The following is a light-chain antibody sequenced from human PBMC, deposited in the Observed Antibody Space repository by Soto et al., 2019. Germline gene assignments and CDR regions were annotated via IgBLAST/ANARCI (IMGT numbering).Light chain of an antibody. CDR1: RSIVYRTNNKDS. Sequence: DVVMTQSPDSLAVSLGERATVNCKSSRSIVYRTNNKDSLAWYQQKPGQPPRLLIYWASTRESGGPDRFSGSGSGTDFTLTISSLQAEDVAVYYCQQYYTTPRTFGQGTKVEIK. CDR2: WAS. V-gene: IGKV4-1*01. J-gene: IGKJ1*01. CDR3: QQYYTTPRT.